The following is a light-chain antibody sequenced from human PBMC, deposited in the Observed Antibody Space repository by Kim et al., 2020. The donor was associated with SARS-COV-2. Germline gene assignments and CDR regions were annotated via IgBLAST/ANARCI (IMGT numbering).Light chain of an antibody. CDR3: QSYDNSLNTYV. Sequence: QSVLTQPPSVSGAPGQRVTISCTGGTSNIGAGYDVHWYQQLPGTAPKLFISGNTNRPSGGPDRFSDSRSGTSASLAITGLQAEDEADYYCQSYDNSLNTYVLGSGTKVTVL. CDR2: GNT. V-gene: IGLV1-40*01. CDR1: TSNIGAGYD. J-gene: IGLJ1*01.